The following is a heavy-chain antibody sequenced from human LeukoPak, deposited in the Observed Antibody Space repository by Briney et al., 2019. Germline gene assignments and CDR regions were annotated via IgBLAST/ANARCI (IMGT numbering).Heavy chain of an antibody. CDR3: ARKAYGLDV. CDR1: GCTFSSYW. V-gene: IGHV3-7*03. J-gene: IGHJ6*04. Sequence: GGSLRLSCAVSGCTFSSYWMSWVRQAPGKGLEWVANIKQDGSGKYYVDSVKGRFTSSRDNSKNSLYLQINSLRAEDTSVYYCARKAYGLDVWGKGTTVTVSS. CDR2: IKQDGSGK.